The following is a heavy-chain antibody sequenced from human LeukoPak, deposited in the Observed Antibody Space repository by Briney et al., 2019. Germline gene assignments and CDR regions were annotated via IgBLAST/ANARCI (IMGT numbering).Heavy chain of an antibody. Sequence: PSETLSLTCTVSGGSISTYYWSWIRQPPGKGPEWIGYIYYSGSSNYNPTLRSRVAISVDTSKKQFSLKLSSVTAADTAVYYCAKGGPCSSTSCSLGEDYWGQGTLVTVSS. V-gene: IGHV4-59*01. CDR3: AKGGPCSSTSCSLGEDY. J-gene: IGHJ4*02. CDR1: GGSISTYY. CDR2: IYYSGSS. D-gene: IGHD2-2*01.